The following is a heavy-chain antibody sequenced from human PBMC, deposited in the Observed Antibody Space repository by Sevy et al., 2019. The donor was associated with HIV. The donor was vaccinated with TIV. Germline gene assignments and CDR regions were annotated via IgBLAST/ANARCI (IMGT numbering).Heavy chain of an antibody. D-gene: IGHD3-22*01. Sequence: GGFLRLSCAASGFIFSNAWMSWVRQAPGKGLEWVGRIQSKTDGGTIDYAAPVKGRFTISRDDSENTLYLQMNSLKTEDTAVYYCTTKKPLWKTYYFDSRSREFDFWGQGTLVTVSS. J-gene: IGHJ4*02. V-gene: IGHV3-15*07. CDR3: TTKKPLWKTYYFDSRSREFDF. CDR1: GFIFSNAW. CDR2: IQSKTDGGTI.